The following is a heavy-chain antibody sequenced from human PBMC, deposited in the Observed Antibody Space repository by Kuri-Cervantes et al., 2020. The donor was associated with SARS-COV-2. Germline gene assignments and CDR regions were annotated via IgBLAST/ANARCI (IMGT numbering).Heavy chain of an antibody. D-gene: IGHD3-22*01. J-gene: IGHJ4*02. CDR3: ARETPDYYDSSGYLYFDY. CDR1: GYTFTSYD. V-gene: IGHV1-18*01. CDR2: ISAYNGNT. Sequence: ASVKVSCKASGYTFTSYDINWVRQATGQGLEWMGWISAYNGNTNYAQKLQGRVTMTTDTSTSTAYMELRSLRSDDTAVYYCARETPDYYDSSGYLYFDYWGQGTLVTVSS.